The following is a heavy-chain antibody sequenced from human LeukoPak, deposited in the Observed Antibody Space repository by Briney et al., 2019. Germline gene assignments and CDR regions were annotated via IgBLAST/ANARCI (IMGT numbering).Heavy chain of an antibody. Sequence: GESLKISCKGSGYSFTSYWIGWVRQMPGKGLEWMAIIYPGDSDTRYSPSFQGQVTISADKSISTAYLQWSSLKASDTAMYYCARPSRSYYYYYGMDVWGQGTTVTVSS. CDR1: GYSFTSYW. CDR2: IYPGDSDT. CDR3: ARPSRSYYYYYGMDV. J-gene: IGHJ6*02. V-gene: IGHV5-51*01. D-gene: IGHD1-26*01.